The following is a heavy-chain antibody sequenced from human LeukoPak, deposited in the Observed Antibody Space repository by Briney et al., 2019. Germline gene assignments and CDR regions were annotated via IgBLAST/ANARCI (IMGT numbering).Heavy chain of an antibody. D-gene: IGHD1-26*01. CDR2: INSDGSST. CDR1: GFSFGANS. J-gene: IGHJ4*02. CDR3: ARAWELLYYFDY. Sequence: GGSLRLSCAASGFSFGANSMHWARQVPGKGLVWVSRINSDGSSTSYADSVKGRFTISRDNAKNTLYLQMNSLRAEDTAVYYCARAWELLYYFDYWGQGTLVTVSS. V-gene: IGHV3-74*01.